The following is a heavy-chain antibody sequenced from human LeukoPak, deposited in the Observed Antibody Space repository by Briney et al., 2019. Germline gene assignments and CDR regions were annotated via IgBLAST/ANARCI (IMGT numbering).Heavy chain of an antibody. V-gene: IGHV4-39*02. CDR1: GGSISSSSYY. J-gene: IGHJ4*02. CDR2: IYYSGST. CDR3: ARDGYNPIDY. Sequence: PSETLSLTCTVSGGSISSSSYYWGWIRQSPGKGLEWIGNIYYSGSTYYSPFLKSRVTISVDTSKNQFSLKLSPVTAADTAVYYCARDGYNPIDYWGQGTLVTVSS. D-gene: IGHD5-24*01.